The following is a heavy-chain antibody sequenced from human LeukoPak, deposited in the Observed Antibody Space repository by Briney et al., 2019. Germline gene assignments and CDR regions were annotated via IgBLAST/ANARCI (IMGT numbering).Heavy chain of an antibody. Sequence: SETLSLTCAVYGGSFSGYYWSWIRQPPGKGLEWLGEINHSGSTNYNPSLKSRVTISVDTSKNQFSLKLSSVTAADTAVYYCARQAYYYDSSGYLYWGQGTLVTVSS. CDR2: INHSGST. J-gene: IGHJ4*02. CDR3: ARQAYYYDSSGYLY. D-gene: IGHD3-22*01. V-gene: IGHV4-34*01. CDR1: GGSFSGYY.